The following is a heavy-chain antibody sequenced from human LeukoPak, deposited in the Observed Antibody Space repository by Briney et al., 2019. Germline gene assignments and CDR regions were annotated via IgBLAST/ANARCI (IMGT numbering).Heavy chain of an antibody. D-gene: IGHD3/OR15-3a*01. CDR1: GLTFTDAW. CDR3: TFRLWTGDLLSDY. Sequence: PGGSLRLSCATSGLTFTDAWMSWVRQAPGKGLEWVGHIRSKIDGGIVDCAAPVKGRFTISRDDSRNTLFLQMDSLETEDTAVYYCTFRLWTGDLLSDYWGQGALVTVSS. J-gene: IGHJ4*02. CDR2: IRSKIDGGIV. V-gene: IGHV3-15*01.